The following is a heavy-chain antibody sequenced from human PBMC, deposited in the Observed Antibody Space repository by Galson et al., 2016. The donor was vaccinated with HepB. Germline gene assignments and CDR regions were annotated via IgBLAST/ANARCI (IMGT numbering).Heavy chain of an antibody. V-gene: IGHV1-69*01. CDR2: IIPIFGTP. Sequence: SCKASGGIFSSFAISWVRQAPGHGLEWMGGIIPIFGTPNYAQNFQGRVTITADESTSTAYMGLSRLRSEDTAVYYCAREGRSSWSSGYWGQGTLVTVSS. J-gene: IGHJ4*02. D-gene: IGHD6-13*01. CDR3: AREGRSSWSSGY. CDR1: GGIFSSFA.